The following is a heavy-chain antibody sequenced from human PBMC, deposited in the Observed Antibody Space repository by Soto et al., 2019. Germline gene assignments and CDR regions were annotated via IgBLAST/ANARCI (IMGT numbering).Heavy chain of an antibody. Sequence: QVQLQESGPGLVKPSETLSLTCTVSGGSISSYYWSWIRQPPGKGLEWIGYIYYSGSTNYNPSLKSRVTISVDTSKNQFSLKLSSVTAADTAVYYCARDGYNWNDVPLAPITYGMDVWGQGTTVTVSS. J-gene: IGHJ6*02. D-gene: IGHD1-20*01. CDR1: GGSISSYY. CDR2: IYYSGST. V-gene: IGHV4-59*01. CDR3: ARDGYNWNDVPLAPITYGMDV.